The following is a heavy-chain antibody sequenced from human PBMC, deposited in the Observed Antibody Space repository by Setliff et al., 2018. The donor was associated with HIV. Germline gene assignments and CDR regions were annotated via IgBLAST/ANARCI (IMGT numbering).Heavy chain of an antibody. J-gene: IGHJ4*02. D-gene: IGHD2-21*01. CDR3: AGMWRWSGPESYYFDS. Sequence: PSETLSLTCSVSGGSIRSSAYYWGWIRQPPGKGLEWIGNIYYSGTTYFNPSLKSRVTISVDTSKNQYSVRLSSVTAADTAFYYCAGMWRWSGPESYYFDSWGRGTLVTVSS. CDR2: IYYSGTT. V-gene: IGHV4-39*01. CDR1: GGSIRSSAYY.